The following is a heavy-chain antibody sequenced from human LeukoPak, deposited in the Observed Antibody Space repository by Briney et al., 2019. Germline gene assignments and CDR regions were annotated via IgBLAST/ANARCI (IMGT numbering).Heavy chain of an antibody. Sequence: GGSLRLSCATSGFTFSAYNMNWVRQAPGKGLEWVSSISSSSSYIYYADSVKGRFTISRDNAKNSLYLQMHSLRAEDTAVYYCARDLMGWDLHYFDYWGQGTLVTVSS. V-gene: IGHV3-21*01. J-gene: IGHJ4*02. CDR2: ISSSSSYI. CDR3: ARDLMGWDLHYFDY. D-gene: IGHD1-26*01. CDR1: GFTFSAYN.